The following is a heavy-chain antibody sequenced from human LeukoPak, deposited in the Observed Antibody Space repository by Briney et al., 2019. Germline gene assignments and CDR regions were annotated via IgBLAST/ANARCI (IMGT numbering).Heavy chain of an antibody. J-gene: IGHJ4*02. Sequence: GASVKVSCKASGYTFTSYDINWVRQATGQGPEWMGWMSPNSANTGYAQKFQGRVTMTRSTSMSTAYMELSSLRSEDTAVYYCARGPPNWGYDYWGQGTLVTVSS. CDR3: ARGPPNWGYDY. CDR1: GYTFTSYD. D-gene: IGHD7-27*01. CDR2: MSPNSANT. V-gene: IGHV1-8*01.